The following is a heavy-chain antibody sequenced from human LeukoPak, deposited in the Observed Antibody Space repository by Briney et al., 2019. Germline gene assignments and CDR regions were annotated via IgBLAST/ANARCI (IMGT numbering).Heavy chain of an antibody. V-gene: IGHV3-48*01. CDR1: GFTFSSDS. CDR3: AKTSLSDPSGHYYYMDV. Sequence: GGSLRLSCAASGFTFSSDSMNWVRQAPGKGLEWISYISSRSSIIYNADSVKGRFTISRDNSQNTVSLQLNNLRIEDTALYYCAKTSLSDPSGHYYYMDVWGKGTTVTVSS. CDR2: ISSRSSII. J-gene: IGHJ6*03. D-gene: IGHD3-3*01.